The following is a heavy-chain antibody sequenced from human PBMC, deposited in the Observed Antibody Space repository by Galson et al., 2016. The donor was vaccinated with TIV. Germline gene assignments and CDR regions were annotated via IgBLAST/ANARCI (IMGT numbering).Heavy chain of an antibody. V-gene: IGHV5-51*01. CDR3: ARGVVQATAIYGMDV. Sequence: QSGAEVTKPGDSLKISCKGSGYSFSSYWIAWVRQMPGKGLEWMGIIYPDDSDTTYSPSFQGQVTISVDKSISTAYLQWSSLKASDTAIYYCARGVVQATAIYGMDVWGQGTTVTVSS. D-gene: IGHD2-2*01. J-gene: IGHJ6*02. CDR2: IYPDDSDT. CDR1: GYSFSSYW.